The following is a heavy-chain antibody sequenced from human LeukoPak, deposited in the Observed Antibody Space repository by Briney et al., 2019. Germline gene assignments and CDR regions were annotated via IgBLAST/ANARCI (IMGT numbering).Heavy chain of an antibody. CDR3: AKGGSRGYSYGYLDY. CDR1: GFTFSSHA. V-gene: IGHV3-23*01. Sequence: PGASLRLSCAASGFTFSSHAMSWVRQAPGKGLEWVSVISNSGGSTHYADSVKGRFTISRDNSKNTLYLQMNSLRAEDTAVSYCAKGGSRGYSYGYLDYWGQGTLVPVSS. J-gene: IGHJ4*02. CDR2: ISNSGGST. D-gene: IGHD5-18*01.